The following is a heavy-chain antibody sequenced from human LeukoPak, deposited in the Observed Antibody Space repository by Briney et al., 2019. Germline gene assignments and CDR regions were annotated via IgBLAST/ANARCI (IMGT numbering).Heavy chain of an antibody. V-gene: IGHV4-30-2*01. Sequence: MASETLSLTCAVSGGSISSGGYSWSWIRQPPGKGLEWIGYIYHSGSTYYNPSLKSRVTISVDRSKNQFSLKLSSVTAADTAVYYCAGFRRGWYERIDYWGQGTLVTVSS. CDR2: IYHSGST. D-gene: IGHD6-19*01. CDR3: AGFRRGWYERIDY. CDR1: GGSISSGGYS. J-gene: IGHJ4*02.